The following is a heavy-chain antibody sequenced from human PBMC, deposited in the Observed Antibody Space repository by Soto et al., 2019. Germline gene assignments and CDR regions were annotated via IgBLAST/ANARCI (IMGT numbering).Heavy chain of an antibody. J-gene: IGHJ3*02. D-gene: IGHD3-22*01. CDR3: ARWTDYYDSSGSAFDI. CDR1: GGSFSGYY. Sequence: ETLSLTCAAYGGSFSGYYWSWIRQPPGKGLEWIGEINHSGSTNYNPSLKSRVSISVDTSKNQFSLKLSSVTAADTAVYYCARWTDYYDSSGSAFDISGQGTMVTVSS. V-gene: IGHV4-34*01. CDR2: INHSGST.